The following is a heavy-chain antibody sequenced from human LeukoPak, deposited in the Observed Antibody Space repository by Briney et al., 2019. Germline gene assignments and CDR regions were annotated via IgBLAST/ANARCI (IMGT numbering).Heavy chain of an antibody. D-gene: IGHD6-13*01. CDR3: AREAAAVTSWFDP. Sequence: SETLSLTCAVSGGSISSGGYSWSWIRQPPGKGLEWIGYIYHSGSTYYNPSLKSRVTTSVDRSKNQFSLKLSSVTAADTAVYYCAREAAAVTSWFDPWGQGTLVTVSS. CDR1: GGSISSGGYS. CDR2: IYHSGST. V-gene: IGHV4-30-2*01. J-gene: IGHJ5*02.